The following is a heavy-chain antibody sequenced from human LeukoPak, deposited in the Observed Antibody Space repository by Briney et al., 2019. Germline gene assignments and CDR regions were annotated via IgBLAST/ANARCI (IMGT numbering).Heavy chain of an antibody. CDR3: ARGGYYDSSRRSNWFDP. V-gene: IGHV1-46*01. CDR2: INPSGGST. CDR1: GYTFTNYY. J-gene: IGHJ5*02. Sequence: GASLKVSCQASGYTFTNYYMHWVRQTPGQGLEWVGIINPSGGSTSYAQKFQGRVTMTRDTSTSTVSMELSSLRSEDTAVYYCARGGYYDSSRRSNWFDPWGQGTLVTVSS. D-gene: IGHD3-22*01.